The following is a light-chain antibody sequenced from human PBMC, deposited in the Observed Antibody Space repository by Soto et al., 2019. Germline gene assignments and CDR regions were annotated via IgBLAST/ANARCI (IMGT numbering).Light chain of an antibody. Sequence: QSVLTQPASVSGSPGQSITISCTGTSSDVGGYNYVSWYQHHPGKAPKLMIYDVTNRPSGVSNRFSGSKSGNTASLTISGLQAEDESDYFCSSYTSSSTLVFGTGTKV. CDR2: DVT. CDR3: SSYTSSSTLV. J-gene: IGLJ1*01. CDR1: SSDVGGYNY. V-gene: IGLV2-14*03.